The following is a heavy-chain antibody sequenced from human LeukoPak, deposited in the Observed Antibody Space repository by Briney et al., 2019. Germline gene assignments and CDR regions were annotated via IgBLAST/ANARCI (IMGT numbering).Heavy chain of an antibody. CDR3: ARDIYSYYDFWSGNSNWFDP. J-gene: IGHJ5*02. D-gene: IGHD3-3*01. Sequence: GGPLRLSCVASGLTFSDYSINWVRRAPGKGLEWVSSINPTSTSIYYADAVRGRFTTSRDNAKNAMYLQMNSLRAEDTAVYYCARDIYSYYDFWSGNSNWFDPWGQGTLVTVSS. V-gene: IGHV3-21*01. CDR2: INPTSTSI. CDR1: GLTFSDYS.